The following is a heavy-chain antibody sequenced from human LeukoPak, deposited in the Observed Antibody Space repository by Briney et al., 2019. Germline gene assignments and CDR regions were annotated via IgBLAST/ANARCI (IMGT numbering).Heavy chain of an antibody. CDR1: GFTFSSYG. Sequence: GRSLRLSCAASGFTFSSYGMHWVRQAPGKGLEWVAVIWYDGSNKYYADSVKGRFTISRDNSKNTLYLQMNSLGAEDMAVYYCARDLGATCFDYWGQGTLVTVSS. J-gene: IGHJ4*02. D-gene: IGHD1-26*01. CDR2: IWYDGSNK. CDR3: ARDLGATCFDY. V-gene: IGHV3-33*01.